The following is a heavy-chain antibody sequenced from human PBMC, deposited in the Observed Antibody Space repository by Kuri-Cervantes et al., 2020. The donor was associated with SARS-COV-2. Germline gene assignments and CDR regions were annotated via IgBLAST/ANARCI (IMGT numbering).Heavy chain of an antibody. CDR2: ISYDGSNK. D-gene: IGHD3-3*01. Sequence: GGSLRLSCAASGFTFSDYYMSWIRQAPGKGLEWVAVISYDGSNKYYADSVKGRFTISRDNSKNTLYLQMNSLRAEDTAVYYCARDLDDFWSGNEFMDVWGKGTTVTVSS. V-gene: IGHV3-30*03. CDR1: GFTFSDYY. CDR3: ARDLDDFWSGNEFMDV. J-gene: IGHJ6*03.